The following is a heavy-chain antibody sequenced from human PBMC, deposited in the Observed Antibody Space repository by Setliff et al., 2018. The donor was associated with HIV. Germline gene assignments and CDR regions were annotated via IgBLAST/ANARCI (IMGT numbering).Heavy chain of an antibody. Sequence: PSETLSLTCTVSGGSISSYYWSWIRQPPGKGLEWIGYIYSSGSTNYNPSLKSRVTISVDTSKNQFSLRLGSVTAADTAVYYCASFYGRLPGLDNWGQGTLVTVSS. CDR1: GGSISSYY. J-gene: IGHJ4*02. CDR3: ASFYGRLPGLDN. V-gene: IGHV4-59*12. CDR2: IYSSGST. D-gene: IGHD1-26*01.